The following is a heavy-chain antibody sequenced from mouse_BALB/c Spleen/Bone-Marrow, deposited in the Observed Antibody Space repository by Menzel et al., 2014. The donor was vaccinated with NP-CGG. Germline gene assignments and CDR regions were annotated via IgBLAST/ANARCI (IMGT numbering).Heavy chain of an antibody. CDR2: IYPYNGGT. CDR1: GYTFTDYN. Sequence: EVQRVESGPELVKPGASVKISCKASGYTFTDYNMHWVKQSHGKSLEWIGYIYPYNGGTGYNQKFKSKATLTVDNSSSTAYMELSSLTSEDSAVYYCAITTLYAMDYWSQGTSVTVSS. D-gene: IGHD6-1*01. V-gene: IGHV1S29*02. J-gene: IGHJ4*01. CDR3: AITTLYAMDY.